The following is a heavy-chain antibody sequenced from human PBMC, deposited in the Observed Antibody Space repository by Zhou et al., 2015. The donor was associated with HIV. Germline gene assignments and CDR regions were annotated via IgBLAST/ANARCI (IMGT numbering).Heavy chain of an antibody. CDR3: ARAPYCGGDCSPEGPRSYYFDY. V-gene: IGHV1-69*12. CDR1: GGTFSSYA. D-gene: IGHD2-21*02. Sequence: QVQLVQSGAEVKKPGSSVKVSCKASGGTFSSYAISWVRQAPGQGLEWMGGIIPIFGTANYAQKFQGRVTITADESTSTAYMELSSLRSEDTAVYYCARAPYCGGDCSPEGPRSYYFDYWGQGTLVTVSS. J-gene: IGHJ4*02. CDR2: IIPIFGTA.